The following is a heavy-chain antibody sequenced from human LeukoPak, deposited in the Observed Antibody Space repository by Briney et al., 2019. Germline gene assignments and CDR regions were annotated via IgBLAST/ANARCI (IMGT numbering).Heavy chain of an antibody. CDR1: GFTFSSYA. J-gene: IGHJ1*01. CDR3: VGSVVRGVGLQH. Sequence: GRSLRLSCAASGFTFSSYAMHWVRQAPGKGLEWVAVISYDGSNKYYADFVKGRFTISRDNSKNTLYLQMNSLRAEDTAVYYCVGSVVRGVGLQHWGQGTLVTVSS. CDR2: ISYDGSNK. V-gene: IGHV3-30-3*01. D-gene: IGHD3-10*01.